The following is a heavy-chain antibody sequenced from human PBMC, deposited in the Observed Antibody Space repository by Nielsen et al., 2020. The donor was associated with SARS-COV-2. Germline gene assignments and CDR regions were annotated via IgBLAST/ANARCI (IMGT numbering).Heavy chain of an antibody. Sequence: GESLKISCAASGLTFSSYGMHWVRQAPGKGLEWVALIWYDGSDKNYADSVKGRFTISRDNSKNTLYLQMNSLRDDDTAVYYCARELGSCSGGNCYLDYWGQGTLVTVS. D-gene: IGHD2-15*01. CDR1: GLTFSSYG. CDR2: IWYDGSDK. CDR3: ARELGSCSGGNCYLDY. J-gene: IGHJ4*02. V-gene: IGHV3-33*01.